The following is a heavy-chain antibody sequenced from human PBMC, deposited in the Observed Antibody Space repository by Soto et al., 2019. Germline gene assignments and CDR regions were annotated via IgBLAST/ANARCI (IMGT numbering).Heavy chain of an antibody. J-gene: IGHJ4*02. CDR3: ATDERGEMSTLGYSHY. Sequence: SLKISCKASGETFSNLSISCVRQAPGQGLEGMGGIIILFGTPNYARRFQGRLTTSADDSTSTASMELTSLTSEDTALYYCATDERGEMSTLGYSHYWGQGTRVTVSS. V-gene: IGHV1-69*13. CDR1: GETFSNLS. CDR2: IIILFGTP. D-gene: IGHD3-10*01.